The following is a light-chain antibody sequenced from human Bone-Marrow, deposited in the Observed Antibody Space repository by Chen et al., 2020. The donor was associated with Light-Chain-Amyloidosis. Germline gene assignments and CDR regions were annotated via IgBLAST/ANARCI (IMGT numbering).Light chain of an antibody. V-gene: IGLV2-14*01. CDR1: SSDVGGDNH. CDR3: SSYTITNTLV. Sequence: QSALTQPASVSGSPGQSITISCTGTSSDVGGDNHVSWYQQHPDKAPKLIIYEVTNRPSWVPFRFSCSKSDNTASLTISGLQTEDEADYFCSSYTITNTLVFGSGTRVTVL. CDR2: EVT. J-gene: IGLJ1*01.